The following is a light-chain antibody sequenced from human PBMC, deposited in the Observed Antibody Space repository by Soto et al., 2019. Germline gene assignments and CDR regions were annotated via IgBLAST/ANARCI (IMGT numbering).Light chain of an antibody. CDR1: QSVSSDS. Sequence: EIVLTQSPGTLSLSPGERAILSCRASQSVSSDSLAWYRQKPGHAPRLLVYDASSRATGIPDRFSGSGSGTDFTLTISRLEAEDFAVYYCQQYGSAPRTFGQGTKVEIK. CDR3: QQYGSAPRT. CDR2: DAS. V-gene: IGKV3-20*01. J-gene: IGKJ1*01.